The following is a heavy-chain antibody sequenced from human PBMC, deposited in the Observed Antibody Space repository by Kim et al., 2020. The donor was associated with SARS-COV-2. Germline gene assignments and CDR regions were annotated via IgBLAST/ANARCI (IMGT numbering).Heavy chain of an antibody. CDR2: IYYSGST. CDR1: GGSISSGDYY. J-gene: IGHJ6*02. Sequence: SETLSLTCTVSGGSISSGDYYWSWIRQPPGKGLEWIGYIYYSGSTYYNPSLKSRVTISVDTSKNQFSLKLSSVTAADTAVYYCARDFYGDYGYYYYGMDVWGQGTTVTVSS. D-gene: IGHD4-17*01. CDR3: ARDFYGDYGYYYYGMDV. V-gene: IGHV4-30-4*01.